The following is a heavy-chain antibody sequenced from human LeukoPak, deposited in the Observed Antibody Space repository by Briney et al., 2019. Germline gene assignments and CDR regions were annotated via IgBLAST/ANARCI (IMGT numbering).Heavy chain of an antibody. J-gene: IGHJ4*02. CDR2: IYYTGST. CDR1: GGSISSNSYY. D-gene: IGHD6-19*01. V-gene: IGHV4-39*07. CDR3: ARARGQWLVGAHIRGDSPPYYYDY. Sequence: SETLSLTCTVSGGSISSNSYYWGWIRQPPGKGLEWIGNIYYTGSTYYNPSLKSRVTISLDTSKNQFSLKLRSATAADTAVYYCARARGQWLVGAHIRGDSPPYYYDYWGQGILVTVSS.